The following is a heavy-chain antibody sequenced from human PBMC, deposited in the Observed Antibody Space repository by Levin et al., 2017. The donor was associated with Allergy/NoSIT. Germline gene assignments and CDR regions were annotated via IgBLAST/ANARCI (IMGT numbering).Heavy chain of an antibody. D-gene: IGHD5-12*01. J-gene: IGHJ4*02. CDR1: GGSISSYY. CDR3: ARDRGGYWFDY. V-gene: IGHV4-59*01. Sequence: SETLSLTCTVSGGSISSYYWSWIRQPPGKGLEWIGYIYYSGSTNYNPSLKSRVTISVDTSKNQFSLKLSSVTAADTAVYYCARDRGGYWFDYWGQGTLVTVSS. CDR2: IYYSGST.